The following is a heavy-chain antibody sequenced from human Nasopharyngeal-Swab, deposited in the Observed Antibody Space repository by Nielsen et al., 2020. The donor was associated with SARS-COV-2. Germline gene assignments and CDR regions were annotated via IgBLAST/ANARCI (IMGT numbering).Heavy chain of an antibody. CDR2: IYTSGST. CDR3: ARLGTVYDDYFDS. V-gene: IGHV4-61*02. D-gene: IGHD5/OR15-5a*01. Sequence: SETLSLTCTVSGGSISSGSYYWSWIRQPAGKGLEWIGRIYTSGSTNYNPSLKSRVTISIDTSKNQFSLNLTSVTAADTAVYYCARLGTVYDDYFDSWGQGTLVTVSS. CDR1: GGSISSGSYY. J-gene: IGHJ4*02.